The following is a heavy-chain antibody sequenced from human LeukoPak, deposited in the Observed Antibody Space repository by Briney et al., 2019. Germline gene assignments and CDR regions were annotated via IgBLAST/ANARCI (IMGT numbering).Heavy chain of an antibody. Sequence: PGGSLSLSCAASGFTFSTYGVHWVRQAPGKGLEWVAFIRYDGSNKYYADSVQGRFTISRDNSKNTLYLQMNSLRAEGTAVYYCAKGAISGYGGYFFDYWGQGTLVTVSS. CDR1: GFTFSTYG. J-gene: IGHJ4*02. D-gene: IGHD5-12*01. CDR2: IRYDGSNK. CDR3: AKGAISGYGGYFFDY. V-gene: IGHV3-30*02.